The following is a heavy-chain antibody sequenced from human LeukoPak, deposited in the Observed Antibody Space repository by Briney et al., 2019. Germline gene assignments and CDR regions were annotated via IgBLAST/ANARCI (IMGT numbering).Heavy chain of an antibody. Sequence: APVKVSCKASGYSFTSYYMNWVRQAPGQGLEWMGIINASGGSTSYAQKFQGRLTMTRDTSTRTVYMELSSLRSEDTAVYYCARAYADEVNTFDYWGQGTLVTVSS. D-gene: IGHD2/OR15-2a*01. CDR1: GYSFTSYY. J-gene: IGHJ4*02. V-gene: IGHV1-46*01. CDR3: ARAYADEVNTFDY. CDR2: INASGGST.